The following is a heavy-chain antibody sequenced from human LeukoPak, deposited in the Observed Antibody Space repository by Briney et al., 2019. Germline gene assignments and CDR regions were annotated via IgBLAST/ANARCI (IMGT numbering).Heavy chain of an antibody. CDR2: TVSRGTT. CDR1: GFTFTSDA. V-gene: IGHV3-23*01. Sequence: GGSLRLSCVASGFTFTSDAMNWVRQAPGKGLEWVSSTVSRGTTQYADSVKGRFTVSRDTSKNTLYLQMNSLRADDTAVYYCAKCSASAYTTGWCNWIDPWGQGTLVTVSS. CDR3: AKCSASAYTTGWCNWIDP. D-gene: IGHD6-19*01. J-gene: IGHJ5*02.